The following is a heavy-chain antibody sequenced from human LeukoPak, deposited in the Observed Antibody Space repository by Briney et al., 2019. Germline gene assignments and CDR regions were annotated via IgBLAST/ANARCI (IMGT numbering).Heavy chain of an antibody. D-gene: IGHD3-9*01. CDR1: GGSISSGGYY. J-gene: IGHJ4*02. V-gene: IGHV4-31*03. CDR3: ARTPHDILTGYYYFDY. CDR2: IYYSGST. Sequence: KPSETLSLTCTVSGGSISSGGYYWSWIRQRPGKGLEWIGYIYYSGSTYCNPSLKSRVTISVDTSKNQFSLKLSSVTAADTAVYYCARTPHDILTGYYYFDYWGQGTLVTVSS.